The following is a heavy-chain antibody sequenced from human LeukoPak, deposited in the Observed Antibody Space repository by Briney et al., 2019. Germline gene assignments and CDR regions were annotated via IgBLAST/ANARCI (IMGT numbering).Heavy chain of an antibody. CDR2: VYSGGDT. J-gene: IGHJ4*02. D-gene: IGHD3-22*01. CDR1: GLTVSSNY. Sequence: GASLRLSCAASGLTVSSNYMSWVRQSPGKGLEWVSVVYSGGDTYYTDSVKGRFTISRDNSKNTVYLQMNSLRAEDTAVYYCARNRDSSGYIYWGQGTLVTVSS. V-gene: IGHV3-66*02. CDR3: ARNRDSSGYIY.